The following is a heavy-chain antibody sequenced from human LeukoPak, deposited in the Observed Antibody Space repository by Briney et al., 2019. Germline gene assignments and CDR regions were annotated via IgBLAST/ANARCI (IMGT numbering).Heavy chain of an antibody. J-gene: IGHJ4*02. CDR1: GFTFSSYS. V-gene: IGHV3-21*04. CDR3: AGDKTTGGWYEFDY. Sequence: AGGSLRLSCAASGFTFSSYSMNWVRQAPGQGLEWVSSISSSSSYIYYADSVKGRFTISRDTSKNTVSLQMNSLRAEDTAVYYCAGDKTTGGWYEFDYWGQGTLVTVSS. D-gene: IGHD6-19*01. CDR2: ISSSSSYI.